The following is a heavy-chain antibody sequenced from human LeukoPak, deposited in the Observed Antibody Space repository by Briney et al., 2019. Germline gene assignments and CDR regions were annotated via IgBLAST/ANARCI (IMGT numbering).Heavy chain of an antibody. Sequence: GGSLRLSCAASGFTFSSYWMSWVRQAPGKGLEWVANIKQDGSEKYYVDSVKGRFTISRDNAKNSLYLQMNSLRAEDTAVYYCAREGREGWFGELFHYYYYMDVWGKGTTVTVSS. D-gene: IGHD3-10*01. CDR3: AREGREGWFGELFHYYYYMDV. CDR1: GFTFSSYW. CDR2: IKQDGSEK. V-gene: IGHV3-7*01. J-gene: IGHJ6*03.